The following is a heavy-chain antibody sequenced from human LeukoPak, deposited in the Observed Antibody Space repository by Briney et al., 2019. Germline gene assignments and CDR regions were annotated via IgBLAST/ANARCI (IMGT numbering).Heavy chain of an antibody. CDR1: GFTFSSYW. CDR2: IKQDGSEK. V-gene: IGHV3-7*03. CDR3: ARDPPLPYTGTFDY. D-gene: IGHD6-13*01. J-gene: IGHJ4*02. Sequence: GESLRLSCAASGFTFSSYWMSWVRQAPGKGLEWVANIKQDGSEKYYVDSVKGRFTISRDNAKNSLYLQMNSLGAEDTAVYYCARDPPLPYTGTFDYWGQGTLVTVSS.